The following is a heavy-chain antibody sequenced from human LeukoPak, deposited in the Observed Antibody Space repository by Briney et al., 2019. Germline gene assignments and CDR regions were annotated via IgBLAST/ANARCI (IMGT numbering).Heavy chain of an antibody. V-gene: IGHV3-74*01. J-gene: IGHJ6*03. D-gene: IGHD3-3*01. Sequence: GGSLRLSCAASGFTFSSYWMHWVRQAPGKGLVWVSRITTDGSITRYADSVKGRFTISRDNAKNTLYLQMNSLRAEDTAVFYCVRSRFMDHDSWRRDEFYYYMDVWAKGTTVTVSS. CDR3: VRSRFMDHDSWRRDEFYYYMDV. CDR2: ITTDGSIT. CDR1: GFTFSSYW.